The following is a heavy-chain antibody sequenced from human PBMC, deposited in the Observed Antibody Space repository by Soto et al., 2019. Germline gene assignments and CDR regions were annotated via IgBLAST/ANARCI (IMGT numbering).Heavy chain of an antibody. CDR1: GGTFSSYA. D-gene: IGHD3-22*01. CDR3: ARDGKNYYDSSDYYGWWLDP. J-gene: IGHJ5*02. Sequence: QLQLVQSGAEVKKPGASVKVSCKASGGTFSSYAISWVRQAPGQGLEWMGGIIPILGTATYAQKFQGRVTITADKSTITAYMELNSLTSEDTAVYYCARDGKNYYDSSDYYGWWLDPWGQGTLVTVSP. V-gene: IGHV1-69*06. CDR2: IIPILGTA.